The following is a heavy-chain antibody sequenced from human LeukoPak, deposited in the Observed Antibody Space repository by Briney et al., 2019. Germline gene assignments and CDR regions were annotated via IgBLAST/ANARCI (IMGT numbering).Heavy chain of an antibody. CDR3: ARSEYSSPRYYYYGMDV. J-gene: IGHJ6*02. D-gene: IGHD6-6*01. CDR1: GYSFTSYW. Sequence: GESLKISCKGSGYSFTSYWIGWVRQMPGKGLKWMGIIYPGDSDTRYSPSFQGQVTISADKSISTAYLQWSSLKASDTAMYYCARSEYSSPRYYYYGMDVWGQGTTVTVSS. CDR2: IYPGDSDT. V-gene: IGHV5-51*01.